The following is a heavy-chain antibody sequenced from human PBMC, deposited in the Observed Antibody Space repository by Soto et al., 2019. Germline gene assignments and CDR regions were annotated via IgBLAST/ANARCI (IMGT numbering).Heavy chain of an antibody. CDR3: ARDLWGYCGTDCYPLDV. V-gene: IGHV4-59*01. J-gene: IGHJ6*02. D-gene: IGHD2-21*02. CDR1: GGSISRYY. CDR2: MYNTGST. Sequence: SETLSLTCTVSGGSISRYYWSWIRQPPGKGLEWIGYMYNTGSTVYNPPFKSRVTISVDTSKNQFSLKLNSVTAADTAVYYCARDLWGYCGTDCYPLDVWGQGTTVTVPS.